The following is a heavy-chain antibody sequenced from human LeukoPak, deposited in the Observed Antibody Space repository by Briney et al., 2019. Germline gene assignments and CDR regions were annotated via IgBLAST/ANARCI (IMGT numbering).Heavy chain of an antibody. Sequence: GGSLRLSCAASGFTFSSYAMNWVRQAPGEGLEWVSSITTSGGSTYYADSVKGRFTISRDNAKNTLYLQMNSLRAEDTAVYYCAKDHYISGRYDAFDIWGQGTMVTVSS. J-gene: IGHJ3*02. V-gene: IGHV3-23*01. D-gene: IGHD3-10*01. CDR2: ITTSGGST. CDR3: AKDHYISGRYDAFDI. CDR1: GFTFSSYA.